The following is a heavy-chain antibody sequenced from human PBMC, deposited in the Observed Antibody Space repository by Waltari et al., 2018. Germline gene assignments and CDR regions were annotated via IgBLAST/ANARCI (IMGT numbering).Heavy chain of an antibody. CDR3: ARDYEVKDGYNSDYYYGMDV. CDR1: GGTFSSYA. Sequence: QVQLVQSGAEVKKPGSSVKVSCKASGGTFSSYAIRWVRQAPGQGLEWMGGIIPIFGTANYAQKFQGRVTITAEESTSTAYMERSSLRSEDTAVYYCARDYEVKDGYNSDYYYGMDVWGQGTTVTVSS. V-gene: IGHV1-69*01. CDR2: IIPIFGTA. J-gene: IGHJ6*02. D-gene: IGHD5-12*01.